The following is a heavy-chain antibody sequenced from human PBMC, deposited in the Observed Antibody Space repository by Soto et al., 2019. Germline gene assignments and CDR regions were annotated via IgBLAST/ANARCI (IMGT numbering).Heavy chain of an antibody. D-gene: IGHD3-22*01. CDR1: GYTFISYY. V-gene: IGHV1-46*01. CDR2: INPSGGST. Sequence: ASVKVSCTASGYTFISYYMHWVRQAPGQGLEWMGIINPSGGSTSYAQKFQGRVTMTRDTSTSTVYMELSSLRSEDTAVYYCAREVEYYYDSSGYYFDYWGQGTLVTVSS. CDR3: AREVEYYYDSSGYYFDY. J-gene: IGHJ4*02.